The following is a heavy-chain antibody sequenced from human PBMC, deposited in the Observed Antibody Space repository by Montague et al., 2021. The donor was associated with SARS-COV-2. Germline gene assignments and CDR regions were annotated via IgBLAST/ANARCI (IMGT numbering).Heavy chain of an antibody. CDR3: ARTEYNWNDWFDP. V-gene: IGHV4-59*13. D-gene: IGHD1-20*01. CDR1: GGSISSYY. CDR2: MYYSGST. Sequence: SETLSLTCTVSGGSISSYYWSWIRQPPGKGLEWIGYMYYSGSTNYNPSLKSRVTLSVDMSKNQFSLQLNSVTAADSAVYYCARTEYNWNDWFDPWGQGTLVTVSS. J-gene: IGHJ5*02.